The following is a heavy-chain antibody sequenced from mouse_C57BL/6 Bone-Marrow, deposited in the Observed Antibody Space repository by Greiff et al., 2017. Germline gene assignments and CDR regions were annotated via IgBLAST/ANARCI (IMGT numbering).Heavy chain of an antibody. CDR1: GFSLTSYA. CDR2: IWTGGGT. J-gene: IGHJ3*01. Sequence: VKLMESGPGLVAPSQRLSITCTVSGFSLTSYAISWARQPPGKGLEWLGVIWTGGGTNYNSALKSRLSISKDNTKSQVLLKMNSLQTDDTARYCGARGSDWFAYWGQGTLVTVSA. V-gene: IGHV2-9-1*01. CDR3: ARGSDWFAY.